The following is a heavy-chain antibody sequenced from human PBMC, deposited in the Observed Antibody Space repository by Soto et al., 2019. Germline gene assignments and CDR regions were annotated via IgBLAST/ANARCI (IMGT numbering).Heavy chain of an antibody. CDR1: GGSISSYY. J-gene: IGHJ4*02. D-gene: IGHD6-19*01. CDR3: ERLSSGWYYFDY. Sequence: QVQLQESGPGLVKPSETLSLTCTVSGGSISSYYWSWIRQPPGKGLEWIGYIYYSGSTNYNPSLKSRVTISVDTSKNQFSLKLSSVTAADTAVYYCERLSSGWYYFDYWGQGTLVTVSS. CDR2: IYYSGST. V-gene: IGHV4-59*08.